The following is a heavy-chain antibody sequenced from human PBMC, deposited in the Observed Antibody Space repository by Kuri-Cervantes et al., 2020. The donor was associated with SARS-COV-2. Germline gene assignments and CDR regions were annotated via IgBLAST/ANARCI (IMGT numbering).Heavy chain of an antibody. D-gene: IGHD3-16*01. CDR1: GFTFSNAW. CDR2: IKSKTDGGTT. J-gene: IGHJ5*02. Sequence: GESLKISCAASGFTFSNAWMSWVRPAPGKGLEWVGRIKSKTDGGTTDYAAPVKGRFTISRDDSKNTLYLQMNSLKTEDTAVYYCTTRTLWANENNWFDPWGQGTLVTVSS. V-gene: IGHV3-15*01. CDR3: TTRTLWANENNWFDP.